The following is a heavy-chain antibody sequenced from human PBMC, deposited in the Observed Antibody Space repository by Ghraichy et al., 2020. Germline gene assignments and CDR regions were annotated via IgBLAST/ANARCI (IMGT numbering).Heavy chain of an antibody. J-gene: IGHJ6*02. CDR3: ARVQYYQFPGSYSRYYSGLDV. D-gene: IGHD3-10*01. V-gene: IGHV3-7*04. Sequence: GGSLRLSCAASGFTVSTYWLSWVRQAPGKGLEWVCNIKQDGSERYSVGSVKGRFTISRDNTKNSLYLQMYSLRVEDTAVYYCARVQYYQFPGSYSRYYSGLDVWGQGTTVTVSS. CDR1: GFTVSTYW. CDR2: IKQDGSER.